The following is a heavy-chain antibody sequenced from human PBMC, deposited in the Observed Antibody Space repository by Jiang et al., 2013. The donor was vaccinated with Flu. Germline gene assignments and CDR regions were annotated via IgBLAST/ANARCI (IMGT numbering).Heavy chain of an antibody. CDR2: ISAYNGNT. J-gene: IGHJ3*02. Sequence: GQGLEWMGWISAYNGNTNYAQKLQGRVTMTTDTSTSTAYMELRSLRSDDTAVYYCARDLNPTPAYDSSGYYTGGAFDIWGQGTMVTVSS. V-gene: IGHV1-18*01. D-gene: IGHD3-22*01. CDR3: ARDLNPTPAYDSSGYYTGGAFDI.